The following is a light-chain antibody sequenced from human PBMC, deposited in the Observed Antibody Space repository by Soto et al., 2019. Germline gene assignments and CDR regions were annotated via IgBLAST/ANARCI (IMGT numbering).Light chain of an antibody. J-gene: IGKJ1*01. V-gene: IGKV3-20*01. CDR3: QQYGSSPRT. CDR2: GTS. Sequence: EIVLTQSPGTLSLSPGERATLSCRASQSVSSSYLAWYQQKPGQAPRLLIYGTSRRATGIPDRFSGSGSGTDFTLTISRLESEDSAVYSCQQYGSSPRTFGQGTKVEIK. CDR1: QSVSSSY.